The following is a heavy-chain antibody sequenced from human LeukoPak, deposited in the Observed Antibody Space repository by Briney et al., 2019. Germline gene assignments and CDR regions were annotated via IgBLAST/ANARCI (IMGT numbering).Heavy chain of an antibody. CDR1: GFTFSSYG. V-gene: IGHV3-20*04. CDR2: INWNGGST. CDR3: AREYYDSSGYYYYYYYMDV. J-gene: IGHJ6*03. D-gene: IGHD3-22*01. Sequence: GGSLRLSCAASGFTFSSYGMSWVRQAPGKGLEWVSGINWNGGSTGYADSVKGRFTISRDNAKNSLYLQMNSLRAEDTALYYCAREYYDSSGYYYYYYYMDVWGKGTTVTVSS.